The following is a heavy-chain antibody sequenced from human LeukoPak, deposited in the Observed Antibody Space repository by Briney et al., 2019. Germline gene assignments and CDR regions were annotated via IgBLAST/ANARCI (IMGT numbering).Heavy chain of an antibody. Sequence: GGSLRLSCAASGFSFSSYGMHWVRQAPGKGLEWVAVIWSDGSNEYYADSVKGRFTISRDTSKNTLYLQMNSLRAEDTAVYFCARDLYSSSFDYWGQGTLVTVSS. V-gene: IGHV3-33*01. D-gene: IGHD6-6*01. CDR1: GFSFSSYG. J-gene: IGHJ4*02. CDR2: IWSDGSNE. CDR3: ARDLYSSSFDY.